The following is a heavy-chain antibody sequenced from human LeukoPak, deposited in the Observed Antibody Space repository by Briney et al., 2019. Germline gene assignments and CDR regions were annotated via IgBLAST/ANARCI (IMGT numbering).Heavy chain of an antibody. D-gene: IGHD6-13*01. CDR3: ARELTIAAAGSYYYYYGMDV. J-gene: IGHJ6*02. CDR2: IKQDGSEK. CDR1: GFTFSSYW. V-gene: IGHV3-7*01. Sequence: GGSLRLSCAASGFTFSSYWMSWVRQAPGKGLEWVANIKQDGSEKYYVDSVKGRFTISRDNAKNSLYLQMNSLRAGDTAVYYCARELTIAAAGSYYYYYGMDVWGQGTTVTVSS.